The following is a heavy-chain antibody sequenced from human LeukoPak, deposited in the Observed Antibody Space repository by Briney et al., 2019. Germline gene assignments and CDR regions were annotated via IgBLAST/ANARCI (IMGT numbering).Heavy chain of an antibody. CDR2: ISSGGSVI. D-gene: IGHD3-10*01. V-gene: IGHV3-48*04. CDR3: ARDPMVPGVYFDY. CDR1: GFTFSSYS. Sequence: GGSLRLSCSASGFTFSSYSMNWLRQAPGKGLEWVSYISSGGSVIHYVDSVKGRFTISQDNYKNSLYLQMNSLRAEDTGVYYCARDPMVPGVYFDYWGQGALVTVSS. J-gene: IGHJ4*02.